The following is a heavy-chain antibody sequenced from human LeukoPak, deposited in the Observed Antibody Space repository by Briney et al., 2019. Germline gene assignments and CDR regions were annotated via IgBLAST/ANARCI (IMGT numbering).Heavy chain of an antibody. D-gene: IGHD4-17*01. J-gene: IGHJ4*02. CDR2: IYYGGST. CDR3: ASWKAPYGDRRGYFDY. CDR1: GGSISSYY. Sequence: SETLSLTCTVSGGSISSYYWSWIRQPPGKGLEWIGYIYYGGSTNYNPSLKSRVTMSLDTSKNQFSLKLSSVTAADTAVYYCASWKAPYGDRRGYFDYWGQGTLVTVSS. V-gene: IGHV4-59*01.